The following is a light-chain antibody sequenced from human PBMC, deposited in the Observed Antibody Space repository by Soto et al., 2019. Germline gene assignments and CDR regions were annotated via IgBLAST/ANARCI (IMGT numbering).Light chain of an antibody. CDR3: QSYDNSLSVYV. Sequence: QSVLTQPPSVSGAPGQRVTISCTGSSSNIGAHYDVHWYQQLPGTAPKLLIYGNSNRPSGVPDRFSGSKSGTSASLAITGLQAEDEADYHCQSYDNSLSVYVFGTGTKLT. V-gene: IGLV1-40*01. J-gene: IGLJ1*01. CDR1: SSNIGAHYD. CDR2: GNS.